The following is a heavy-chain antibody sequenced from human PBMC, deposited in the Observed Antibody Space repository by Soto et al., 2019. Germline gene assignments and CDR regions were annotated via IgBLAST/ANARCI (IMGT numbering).Heavy chain of an antibody. CDR1: GGSIGSSSYY. CDR2: IYYRGST. CDR3: ARLRRDGYNWDY. D-gene: IGHD5-12*01. V-gene: IGHV4-39*01. J-gene: IGHJ4*02. Sequence: SETLSLTCTVSGGSIGSSSYYWCWILHPPGKGLEWIGSIYYRGSTYYNPSLKSRVTISVDTSKNQFSLKLSSVTAADTAVYYCARLRRDGYNWDYLGQVTLVTGSS.